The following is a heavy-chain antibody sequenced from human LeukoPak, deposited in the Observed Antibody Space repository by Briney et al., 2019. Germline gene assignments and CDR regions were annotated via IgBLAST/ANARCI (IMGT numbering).Heavy chain of an antibody. J-gene: IGHJ6*02. Sequence: GGSLRLSCAASGFTVSSNYMSWVRQAPGKGLEWVSAISGSGGSTYYADSVKGRFTISRDNSKNTLYLQMNSLRAKDTAVYYCANSAPNYYGMDVWGQGTTVTVSS. CDR3: ANSAPNYYGMDV. CDR2: ISGSGGST. CDR1: GFTVSSNY. V-gene: IGHV3-23*01.